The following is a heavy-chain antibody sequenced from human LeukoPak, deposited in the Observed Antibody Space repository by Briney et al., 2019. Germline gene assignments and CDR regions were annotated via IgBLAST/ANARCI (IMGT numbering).Heavy chain of an antibody. D-gene: IGHD3-16*02. V-gene: IGHV4-39*01. CDR2: IYYSGST. CDR3: ASHSYDYVWGSYRYLYYFDY. Sequence: SETLSLTCTVSGGSISSSSYYWGWIRQPPGKGLEWIGSIYYSGSTYYNPSLKSRVTISVDTSKNQFSLKLSSVTAADTAVYYCASHSYDYVWGSYRYLYYFDYWGQETLVTVSS. CDR1: GGSISSSSYY. J-gene: IGHJ4*02.